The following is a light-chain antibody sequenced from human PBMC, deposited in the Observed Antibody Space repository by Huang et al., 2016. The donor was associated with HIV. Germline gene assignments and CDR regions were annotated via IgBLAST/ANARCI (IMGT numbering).Light chain of an antibody. V-gene: IGKV1-NL1*01. CDR2: AAS. CDR1: RGISNS. Sequence: DIQMTQSPSSLSASVGDRVTITCRASRGISNSLAWYQQQPGKAPKLLLYAASRLQGVVPSRFSGSGSRTEYTLTISSLQPEDSATYYCQQYYNTTLSFGGGTKVEIK. J-gene: IGKJ4*01. CDR3: QQYYNTTLS.